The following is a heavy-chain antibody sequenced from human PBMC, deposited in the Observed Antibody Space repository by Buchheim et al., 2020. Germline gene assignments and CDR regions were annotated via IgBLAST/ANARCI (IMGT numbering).Heavy chain of an antibody. CDR2: VHHSGRT. J-gene: IGHJ5*02. CDR1: GDSISSDNW. CDR3: AREDFWFDP. D-gene: IGHD3-3*01. V-gene: IGHV4/OR15-8*02. Sequence: QQQLQESGPGLVKPSETLSLTCTVSGDSISSDNWWSWVRQSPEKGLEWIGDVHHSGRTHSNPSLKSRVTISIDKFQNQFSPRLTSLSAADTAVYYCAREDFWFDPWGQGTL.